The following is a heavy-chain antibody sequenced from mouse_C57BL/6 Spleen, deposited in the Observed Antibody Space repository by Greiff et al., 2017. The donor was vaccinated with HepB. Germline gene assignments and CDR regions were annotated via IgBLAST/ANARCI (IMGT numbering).Heavy chain of an antibody. V-gene: IGHV1-42*01. Sequence: VQLQQSGPELVKPGASVKISCKASGYSFTGYYMNWVKQSPEKSLEWIGEINPSTGGTTYNQKFKAKATLTVDKSSSTAYMQLKSLTSEDSAVYYCARRGLLQNYWGQGTLVTVSA. D-gene: IGHD2-3*01. CDR3: ARRGLLQNY. J-gene: IGHJ3*01. CDR2: INPSTGGT. CDR1: GYSFTGYY.